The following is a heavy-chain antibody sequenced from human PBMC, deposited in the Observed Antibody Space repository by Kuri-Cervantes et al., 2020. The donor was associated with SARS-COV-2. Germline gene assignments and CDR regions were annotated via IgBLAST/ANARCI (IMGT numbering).Heavy chain of an antibody. J-gene: IGHJ4*02. CDR2: SSAYSDDT. CDR3: ARVSSMYLPTYYFDF. V-gene: IGHV1-18*01. CDR1: GYTLNTFG. Sequence: ASVQVSCKASGYTLNTFGITWVRQAPGQGLEWMGRSSAYSDDTSSAEKFKGRVTMTQDTSTNTAYMEITDLRSDDTAIHFCARVSSMYLPTYYFDFWGQGSLVTVSS. D-gene: IGHD2-8*01.